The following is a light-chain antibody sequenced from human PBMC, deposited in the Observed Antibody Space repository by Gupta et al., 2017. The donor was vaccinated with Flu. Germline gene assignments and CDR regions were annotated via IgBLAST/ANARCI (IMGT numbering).Light chain of an antibody. CDR1: QRIANY. J-gene: IGKJ2*01. Sequence: PATLSLSPGERATLSCRASQRIANYLAWYQQKPGQAPRLLIYDASKRASGIPARFSGIASGTDFSLTISILDPEDFAVYYCQQRVNWPRTFGQGTKLDI. CDR3: QQRVNWPRT. V-gene: IGKV3-11*01. CDR2: DAS.